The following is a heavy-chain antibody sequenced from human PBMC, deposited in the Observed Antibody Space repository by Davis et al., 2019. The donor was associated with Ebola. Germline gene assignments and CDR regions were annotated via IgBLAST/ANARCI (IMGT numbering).Heavy chain of an antibody. CDR1: GFTFNNYA. Sequence: PGGSLRLSCAASGFTFNNYAMNWVRQAPGKGLEWVSVIYSGGSTYYADSVKGRFTISRDNSKNTLYVQMNSLRAEDTAVYYCARDGYNEYYGMDVWGQGTTVTVSS. D-gene: IGHD5-24*01. J-gene: IGHJ6*02. CDR3: ARDGYNEYYGMDV. V-gene: IGHV3-53*01. CDR2: IYSGGST.